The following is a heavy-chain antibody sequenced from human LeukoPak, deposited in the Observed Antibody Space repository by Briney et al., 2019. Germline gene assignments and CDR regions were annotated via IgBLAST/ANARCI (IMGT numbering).Heavy chain of an antibody. CDR2: ISYDGSNK. CDR3: AKALNYYGSGYYFDY. CDR1: GFTFSNYG. V-gene: IGHV3-30*18. Sequence: GGSLRLSCAASGFTFSNYGMHWVRQAPGKGLEWGALISYDGSNKYFADSVKGRFTISRDNSKNTLYLQMNSLRPEDTAVYYCAKALNYYGSGYYFDYWGQGTLVTVSS. J-gene: IGHJ4*02. D-gene: IGHD3-10*01.